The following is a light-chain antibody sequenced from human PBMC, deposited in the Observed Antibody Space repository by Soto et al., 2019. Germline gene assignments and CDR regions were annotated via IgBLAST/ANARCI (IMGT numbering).Light chain of an antibody. Sequence: EIVLTQSPATLSLSPGERATLSCRASQSVSSYLAWYQQKPGQAPRLLIYDASNSATGIPARFSGSGSGTDFTLTISSLEPEAFAVDYCQQRSNWPEGLTFGGGTKVEIK. CDR1: QSVSSY. CDR2: DAS. CDR3: QQRSNWPEGLT. V-gene: IGKV3-11*01. J-gene: IGKJ4*01.